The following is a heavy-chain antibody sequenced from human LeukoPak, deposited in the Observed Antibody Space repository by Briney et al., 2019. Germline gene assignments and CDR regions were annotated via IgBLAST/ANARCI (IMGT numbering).Heavy chain of an antibody. CDR1: GFTFSSYA. V-gene: IGHV3-30-3*01. J-gene: IGHJ4*02. Sequence: SGRSLRLSCAASGFTFSSYAMQWVRQAPGKGLEWVAVISYDGSNKYYADSVKGRFTISRDNSKNTLYLQMNSLRAEDTAVYYCARAGNAHNHYFDYWGQGTLVTVSS. CDR2: ISYDGSNK. D-gene: IGHD1-14*01. CDR3: ARAGNAHNHYFDY.